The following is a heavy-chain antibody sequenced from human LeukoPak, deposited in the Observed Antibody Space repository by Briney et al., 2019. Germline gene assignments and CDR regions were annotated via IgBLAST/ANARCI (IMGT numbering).Heavy chain of an antibody. Sequence: GGSLRLSCAASGFTFSNAWMSWVRQAPGKGLEWVSAISGSGGSTYYADSVKGRFTISRDNSKNTLYLQMNSLRAEDTAVYYCAKGRATYYYDSSGYPPSRWGQGTLVTVSS. J-gene: IGHJ4*02. CDR2: ISGSGGST. V-gene: IGHV3-23*01. CDR1: GFTFSNAW. D-gene: IGHD3-22*01. CDR3: AKGRATYYYDSSGYPPSR.